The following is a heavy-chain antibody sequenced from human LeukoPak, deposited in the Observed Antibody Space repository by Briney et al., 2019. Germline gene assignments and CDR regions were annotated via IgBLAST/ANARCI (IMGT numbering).Heavy chain of an antibody. J-gene: IGHJ4*02. V-gene: IGHV3-74*01. Sequence: AGGSLRLSCAASGVRFSSNWMHCVRQAPGKGLMWVSRINIDGSSTTYAEFVKGRFTISRDNAKNTLYLQLNSLGADDTAVYFCAAGYSYGYYYFDFWGQGTPVTVSS. CDR1: GVRFSSNW. CDR2: INIDGSST. D-gene: IGHD5-18*01. CDR3: AAGYSYGYYYFDF.